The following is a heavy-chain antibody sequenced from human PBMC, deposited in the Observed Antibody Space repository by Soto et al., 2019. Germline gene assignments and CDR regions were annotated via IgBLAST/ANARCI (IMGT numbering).Heavy chain of an antibody. Sequence: QVQLVQSGAEVKKPGASVKVSCKASGYTFTSYGISWVRQAPGQGLEWRGWISAYNGNTNYAKKLQGRVTMTTDTSTSTAYMELRSLRSDDTAVYYCAIDCSGGSCYSSVDYWGQGTLVTVSS. CDR3: AIDCSGGSCYSSVDY. D-gene: IGHD2-15*01. J-gene: IGHJ4*02. CDR1: GYTFTSYG. CDR2: ISAYNGNT. V-gene: IGHV1-18*01.